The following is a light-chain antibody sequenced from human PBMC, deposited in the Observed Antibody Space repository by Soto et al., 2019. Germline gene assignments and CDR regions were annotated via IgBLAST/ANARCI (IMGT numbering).Light chain of an antibody. V-gene: IGKV1-27*01. CDR3: QKYTSAPWT. CDR1: QGISTD. J-gene: IGKJ1*01. Sequence: DILMTQSPSSLSASVGDRVTITCRASQGISTDLAWYQQKPGKVPQLLIYGASTLHSGVPSRFSGDGSGTDFALTISSLQPEDVATYYCQKYTSAPWTFGQGTKVEIK. CDR2: GAS.